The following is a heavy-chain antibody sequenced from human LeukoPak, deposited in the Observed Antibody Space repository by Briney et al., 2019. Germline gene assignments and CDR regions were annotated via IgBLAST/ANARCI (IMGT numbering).Heavy chain of an antibody. CDR1: GYTFTSYA. J-gene: IGHJ6*02. V-gene: IGHV1-3*01. CDR2: INAGNGNT. D-gene: IGHD6-13*01. Sequence: GASVKVSCKASGYTFTSYAMHWVRQAPGQRLEWMGWINAGNGNTKYSQKFQGRVTITRDTSASTAYMELSSLRSEDTAVYYCARVIAAAGRYYYYYGMDVWGQGTTVTVSS. CDR3: ARVIAAAGRYYYYYGMDV.